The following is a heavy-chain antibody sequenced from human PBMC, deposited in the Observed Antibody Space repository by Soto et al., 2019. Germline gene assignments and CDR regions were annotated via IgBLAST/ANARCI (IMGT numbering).Heavy chain of an antibody. D-gene: IGHD3-3*01. CDR2: IWYDASKQ. J-gene: IGHJ4*02. CDR1: GFSFSVYG. CDR3: AKRQSFDFWSGYLPFFDY. Sequence: PGGSLRLSCETSGFSFSVYGMHWVRQAPGKGLEWVAVIWYDASKQFYAASVEGRFTISRDNSKNTLYLHMSSLRVEDTAIYYCAKRQSFDFWSGYLPFFDYWGQGTPVTVSS. V-gene: IGHV3-33*06.